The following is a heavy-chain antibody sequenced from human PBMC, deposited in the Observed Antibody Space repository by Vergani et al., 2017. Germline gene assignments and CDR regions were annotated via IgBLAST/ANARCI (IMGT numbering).Heavy chain of an antibody. CDR2: INPNSGAT. V-gene: IGHV1-2*02. CDR1: GYTFTGHY. D-gene: IGHD6-19*01. CDR3: ARGQQWLAKVGD. Sequence: QVQLVQSGAEVKKPGASVKVSCKASGYTFTGHYIHWVRQAPGQGLEWMGWINPNSGATNYAQNFQGRVTMTRDTSISTAYMELSRLRSDDTAVYYCARGQQWLAKVGDCGQGTLVTVSS. J-gene: IGHJ4*02.